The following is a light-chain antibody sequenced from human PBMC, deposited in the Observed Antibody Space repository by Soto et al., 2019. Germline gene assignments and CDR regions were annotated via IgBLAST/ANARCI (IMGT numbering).Light chain of an antibody. V-gene: IGKV3-20*01. J-gene: IGKJ3*01. CDR2: GAS. CDR1: QSVSSSY. Sequence: EIVLTQSPGTLSLSPGERATLSCRASQSVSSSYLAWYQQKPGQAPRLLIYGASSRATGIPDWFSGSGSGTYLTLTIIRLEPEDFAVYYFHQYGSSPFTFGPGTKVDIK. CDR3: HQYGSSPFT.